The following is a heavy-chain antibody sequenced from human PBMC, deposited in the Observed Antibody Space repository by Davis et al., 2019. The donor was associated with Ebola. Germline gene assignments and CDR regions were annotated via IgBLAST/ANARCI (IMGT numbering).Heavy chain of an antibody. CDR1: GFTVSSYY. CDR2: TYTAGDT. J-gene: IGHJ6*02. D-gene: IGHD5-24*01. Sequence: GESLKISCEASGFTVSSYYMNWVRQAPGKGLEWVSVTYTAGDTYYADSVKGRFTISRDSSKNTVSLLLSSLTPEDSALYYCARDNFPEDGMDVWGQGTTVTVSS. V-gene: IGHV3-53*01. CDR3: ARDNFPEDGMDV.